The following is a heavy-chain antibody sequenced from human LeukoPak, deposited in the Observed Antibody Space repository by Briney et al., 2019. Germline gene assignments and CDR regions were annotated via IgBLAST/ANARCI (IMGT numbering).Heavy chain of an antibody. Sequence: PGGSLRLSCAAPGFTFCNYNMNWVRQAPGKGLEWVSSISTSSIYIHYADSLKGRFTTSRDNAKNSLYLQMNSLRTEDTAVYYCARDGIYYDSRGFDQWGQGTQVTVSS. J-gene: IGHJ4*02. CDR1: GFTFCNYN. V-gene: IGHV3-21*01. CDR2: ISTSSIYI. CDR3: ARDGIYYDSRGFDQ. D-gene: IGHD3-22*01.